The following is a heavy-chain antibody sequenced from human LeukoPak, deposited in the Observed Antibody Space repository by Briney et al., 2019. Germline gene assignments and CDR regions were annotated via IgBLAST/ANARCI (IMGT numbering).Heavy chain of an antibody. CDR2: IIPIFGTA. CDR1: GGTFSSYA. D-gene: IGHD2-2*01. V-gene: IGHV1-69*06. CDR3: ASDRRSTSDTFDY. Sequence: GSSVKVSCKASGGTFSSYAISWVRQAPGQGLEWMGGIIPIFGTANYAQKFQGRVTITADKSTSTAYMELSSLRSEDTAVYYCASDRRSTSDTFDYWGQGTLVTVSS. J-gene: IGHJ4*02.